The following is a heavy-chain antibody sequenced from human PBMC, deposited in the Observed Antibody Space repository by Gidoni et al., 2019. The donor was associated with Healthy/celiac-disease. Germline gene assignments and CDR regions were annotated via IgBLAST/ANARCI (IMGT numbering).Heavy chain of an antibody. Sequence: QVQLVQSGAEVQKPGASVTVSCKASGYTFTSYAMHSVRQAPGQRLEWMVWINAGKGNTKYSQKFQGRVTITRDTSASTAYMELSSLRSEETAVYYWARERDIDGMDVWGQGTTVTVSS. J-gene: IGHJ6*02. CDR1: GYTFTSYA. D-gene: IGHD2-15*01. V-gene: IGHV1-3*01. CDR3: ARERDIDGMDV. CDR2: INAGKGNT.